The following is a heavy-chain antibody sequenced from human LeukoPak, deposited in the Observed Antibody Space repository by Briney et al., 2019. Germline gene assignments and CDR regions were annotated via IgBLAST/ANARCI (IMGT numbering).Heavy chain of an antibody. D-gene: IGHD2-15*01. CDR1: GFTFSSYA. CDR2: ISGSGGST. J-gene: IGHJ6*04. V-gene: IGHV3-23*01. Sequence: PGGSLRLSCAASGFTFSSYAMSWVRQAPGKGLEWVSAISGSGGSTYYADSVKGRFTISRDNSRNTLYLQMSGLRAEDTAVYYCAKGAAYYYYYGMDVWGKGTTVTVSS. CDR3: AKGAAYYYYYGMDV.